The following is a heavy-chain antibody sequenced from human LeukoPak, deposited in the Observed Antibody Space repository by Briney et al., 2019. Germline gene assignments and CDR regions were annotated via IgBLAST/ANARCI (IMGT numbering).Heavy chain of an antibody. CDR1: GYSFTSYW. D-gene: IGHD1-26*01. CDR2: IYPGDSDT. J-gene: IGHJ3*02. CDR3: ARGYSGSHDAFDI. V-gene: IGHV5-51*01. Sequence: GASLQISCKGSGYSFTSYWIGWVRQLPGKGLEGMGIIYPGDSDTRYSPSFQGQVTISADKSISTAYLQWSSLKASDTAVYYCARGYSGSHDAFDIWGQGTMVTVSA.